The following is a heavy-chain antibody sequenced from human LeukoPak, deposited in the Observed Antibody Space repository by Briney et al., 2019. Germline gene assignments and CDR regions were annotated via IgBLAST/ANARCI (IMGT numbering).Heavy chain of an antibody. D-gene: IGHD4-23*01. Sequence: PGGTLRLSCAASGFTFSSYGMNWVRQAPGKGMEWVSALSDGGDRTYYADSVKGRFTISRDNAKNTLYVQMNSLRAEDTAVYYCAKGGGYYGGNVGYYYYYMDVWGKGTTVTISS. CDR2: LSDGGDRT. CDR3: AKGGGYYGGNVGYYYYYMDV. CDR1: GFTFSSYG. V-gene: IGHV3-23*01. J-gene: IGHJ6*03.